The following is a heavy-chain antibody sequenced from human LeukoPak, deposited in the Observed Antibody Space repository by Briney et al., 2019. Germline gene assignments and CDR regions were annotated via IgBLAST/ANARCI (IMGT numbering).Heavy chain of an antibody. CDR3: ASPYYYDSSGYFYYYYYYGMDV. CDR2: IWYDGSNK. CDR1: GFTFSSYG. J-gene: IGHJ6*02. V-gene: IGHV3-33*01. D-gene: IGHD3-22*01. Sequence: RRSLRLSCAASGFTFSSYGMHWVRQAPGKGLEWVAVIWYDGSNKYYADSVKGRFTISRDNSKNTLYLQMNSLRAEDTAVYYCASPYYYDSSGYFYYYYYYGMDVWGQGTTVTVSS.